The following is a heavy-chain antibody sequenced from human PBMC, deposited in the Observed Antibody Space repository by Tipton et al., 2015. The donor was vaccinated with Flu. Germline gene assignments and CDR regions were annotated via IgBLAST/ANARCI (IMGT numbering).Heavy chain of an antibody. J-gene: IGHJ4*02. V-gene: IGHV3-23*01. CDR1: GFTFSRYG. CDR2: IGGSGGT. CDR3: AKVIPELVAGLDY. Sequence: GSLRLSCAASGFTFSRYGMSWVRQAPGKGLEWVAAIGGSGGTYFADSVKGRFTISRDYYTNTLYLQMNSLRADDTAVYYCAKVIPELVAGLDYWGQGTLVTVSS. D-gene: IGHD6-19*01.